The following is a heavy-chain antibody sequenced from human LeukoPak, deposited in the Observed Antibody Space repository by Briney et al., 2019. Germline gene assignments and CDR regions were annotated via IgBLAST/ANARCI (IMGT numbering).Heavy chain of an antibody. J-gene: IGHJ6*02. D-gene: IGHD6-13*01. CDR1: GYTFTGYY. CDR3: ASKGYSSSWYDDYYGMDV. CDR2: INPNSGGT. V-gene: IGHV1-2*02. Sequence: ASVKVSCKASGYTFTGYYMHWVRQAPGQGLEWMGWINPNSGGTNYAQKFQGRVTMTRDTSISTAYMELSRLRSDDTAVYYCASKGYSSSWYDDYYGMDVWGQGTTVTVSS.